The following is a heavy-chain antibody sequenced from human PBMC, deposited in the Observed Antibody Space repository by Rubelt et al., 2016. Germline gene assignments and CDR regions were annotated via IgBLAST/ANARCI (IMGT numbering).Heavy chain of an antibody. J-gene: IGHJ4*02. CDR1: GGSISSSSYY. D-gene: IGHD3-22*01. CDR2: IYYSGST. V-gene: IGHV4-39*01. Sequence: QLQLQESGPGLVKPSETLSLTCTVSGGSISSSSYYWGWIRQPPGKGLEWIGSIYYSGSTYYNPSLKSRVTISVDTSKNQFSWRLGCVTAADTAWYYGAGTYYYDSSGPVDYWGQGTLVTVSS. CDR3: AGTYYYDSSGPVDY.